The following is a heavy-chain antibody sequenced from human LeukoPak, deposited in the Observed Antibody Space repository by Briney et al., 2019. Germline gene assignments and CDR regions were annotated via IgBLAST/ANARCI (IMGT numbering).Heavy chain of an antibody. CDR1: GYSISSGYY. J-gene: IGHJ4*02. D-gene: IGHD6-13*01. V-gene: IGHV4-38-2*01. CDR3: GRYSSSGKGDY. Sequence: SETLSLTCSVSGYSISSGYYWGWIRQPPGKGLEWIGNIYHGGSTYYNSSLKSRVTMSVDTSKNQFSLQLSSVTAADTAVYYCGRYSSSGKGDYWGQGTLVTVSS. CDR2: IYHGGST.